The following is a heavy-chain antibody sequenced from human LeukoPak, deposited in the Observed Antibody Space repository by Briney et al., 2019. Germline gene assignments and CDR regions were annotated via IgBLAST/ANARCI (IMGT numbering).Heavy chain of an antibody. J-gene: IGHJ5*02. V-gene: IGHV3-23*01. CDR3: AGWYDTNGYA. CDR1: GFTFNRYG. Sequence: GGTLRLSCAASGFTFNRYGMSWVRQAPGKGLDWVSAISDSGNNKQYADSVKGRFTISRDNSKNTLYLQMNNLRVEDTAVYYCAGWYDTNGYAWGQGTLVTVSS. CDR2: ISDSGNNK. D-gene: IGHD3-22*01.